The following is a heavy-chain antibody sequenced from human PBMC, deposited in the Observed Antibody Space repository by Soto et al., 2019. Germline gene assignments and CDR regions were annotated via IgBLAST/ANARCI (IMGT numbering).Heavy chain of an antibody. Sequence: QLQLQESGPGLVKPSETLSLTCTVSSAPVSSSTYTWGWIRQPPGKGLEWIGSIYYSGSTYYNPSLNMRVPVSVDTSKNRSSLKGPCVTGADTAVYFCARLHGYCISSSCHGHYAMDVWGQGTTVTVSS. CDR2: IYYSGST. D-gene: IGHD2-2*01. J-gene: IGHJ6*02. V-gene: IGHV4-39*01. CDR1: SAPVSSSTYT. CDR3: ARLHGYCISSSCHGHYAMDV.